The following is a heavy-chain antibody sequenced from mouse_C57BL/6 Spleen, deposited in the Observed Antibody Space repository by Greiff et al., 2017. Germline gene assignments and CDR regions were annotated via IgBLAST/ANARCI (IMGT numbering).Heavy chain of an antibody. CDR1: GYTFTSYW. J-gene: IGHJ4*01. CDR3: AIIRAHYGYDPYAMDY. Sequence: QVQLQQPGAELVKPGASVKVSCKASGYTFTSYWMHWVKQRPGQGLEWIGRIHPSDSDTNYNQKFKGKATLTVDKSSSTAYMQLSSLTSEDSAVYFCAIIRAHYGYDPYAMDYWGQGTSVTVSS. CDR2: IHPSDSDT. D-gene: IGHD2-2*01. V-gene: IGHV1-74*01.